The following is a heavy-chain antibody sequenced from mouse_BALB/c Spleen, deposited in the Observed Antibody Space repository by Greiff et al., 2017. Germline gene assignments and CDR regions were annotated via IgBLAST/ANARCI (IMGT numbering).Heavy chain of an antibody. CDR1: GFTFSDYY. CDR2: ISDGGSYT. V-gene: IGHV5-4*02. J-gene: IGHJ2*01. D-gene: IGHD2-4*01. Sequence: EVMLVESGGGLVKPGGSLKLSCAASGFTFSDYYMYWVRQTPDKRLEWVATISDGGSYTYYPDSVKGRFTISRDNAKNNLYLQMSSLKSEDTAMYYCARDSYDYGDYWGQGTTLTVSS. CDR3: ARDSYDYGDY.